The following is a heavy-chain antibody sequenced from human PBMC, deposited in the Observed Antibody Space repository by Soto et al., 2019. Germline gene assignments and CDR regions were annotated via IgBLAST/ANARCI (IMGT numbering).Heavy chain of an antibody. V-gene: IGHV3-74*01. J-gene: IGHJ4*02. Sequence: GGSLRLSCAASGFTFSSYGMHWVRRAPGEGQGLRRGRTKEGRGGKEGKSRWAPYNNKKNKAKNTLYLQVNSLRAEDTAVYYCVRDDVGLGIDYWGLGTLVTVSS. CDR1: GFTFSSYG. CDR3: VRDDVGLGIDY. D-gene: IGHD1-26*01. CDR2: RTKEGRGG.